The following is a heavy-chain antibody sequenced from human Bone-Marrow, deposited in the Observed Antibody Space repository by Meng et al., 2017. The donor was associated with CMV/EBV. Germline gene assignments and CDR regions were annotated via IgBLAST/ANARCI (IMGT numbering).Heavy chain of an antibody. D-gene: IGHD2-2*01. CDR2: IKQDGSEK. V-gene: IGHV3-7*03. J-gene: IGHJ6*02. Sequence: SWVRQAPGKGLEWVANIKQDGSEKYYVDSVKGRFTISRDNAKNSLYLQMNSLRAEDTAVYYCARDRDIVVVPAATRLGYYYYGMDVWGQGTTVTVSS. CDR3: ARDRDIVVVPAATRLGYYYYGMDV.